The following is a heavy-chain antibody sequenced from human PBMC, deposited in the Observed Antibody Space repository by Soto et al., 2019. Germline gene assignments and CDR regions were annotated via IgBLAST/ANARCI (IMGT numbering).Heavy chain of an antibody. CDR3: AKDPLYNWNDEVSYYYYMDV. J-gene: IGHJ6*03. CDR1: GFTFSSYA. V-gene: IGHV3-23*01. Sequence: GESLKISCAASGFTFSSYAMNWVRQAPGKGLEWVSTISRSGGNTYYADSLKGRFTISRDNSKNTLYLQMNSLRAEDTAIYYCAKDPLYNWNDEVSYYYYMDVWGKGTTVTVSS. CDR2: ISRSGGNT. D-gene: IGHD1-1*01.